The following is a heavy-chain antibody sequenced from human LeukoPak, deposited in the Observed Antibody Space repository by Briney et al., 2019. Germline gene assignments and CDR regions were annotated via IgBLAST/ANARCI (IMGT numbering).Heavy chain of an antibody. J-gene: IGHJ4*02. Sequence: GGSLRLSCAASGFTSSSYSMNWVRQAPGKGLEWVSSISSSSSYIYYADSVKGRFTISRDNAKNSLYLQMNSLRAEDTAVYYCARDGGAVAVTLIDYWGQGTLVTVSS. CDR1: GFTSSSYS. D-gene: IGHD6-19*01. CDR3: ARDGGAVAVTLIDY. CDR2: ISSSSSYI. V-gene: IGHV3-21*01.